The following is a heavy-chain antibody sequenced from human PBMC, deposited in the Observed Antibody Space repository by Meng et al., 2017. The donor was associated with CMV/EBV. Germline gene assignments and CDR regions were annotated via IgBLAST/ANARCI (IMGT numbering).Heavy chain of an antibody. V-gene: IGHV3-30*02. CDR1: RYG. D-gene: IGHD3-3*01. CDR3: AKSLQSYYDFWSGYPPEYFQH. CDR2: IRYDGSNK. J-gene: IGHJ1*01. Sequence: RYGMHWVRQAPGKGLEWVAYIRYDGSNKYYADSVKGRFTISRDNSKNTLYLQMNSLRAEDTAVYYCAKSLQSYYDFWSGYPPEYFQHWGQGTLVTVSS.